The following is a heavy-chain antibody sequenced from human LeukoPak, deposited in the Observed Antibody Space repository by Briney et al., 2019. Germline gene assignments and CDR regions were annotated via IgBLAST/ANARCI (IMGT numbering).Heavy chain of an antibody. D-gene: IGHD3-22*01. J-gene: IGHJ4*02. CDR2: IYYSGST. Sequence: PSETLSLTCTVSGGSISSYYWSWIRQPPGKGLEWIGYIYYSGSTNYNPSLKSRVTISVDTSKNQFSLKLSSVTAADTAVYYGARLPNPSYDSSGRWSYYFDYWGQGTLVTVSS. CDR3: ARLPNPSYDSSGRWSYYFDY. CDR1: GGSISSYY. V-gene: IGHV4-59*08.